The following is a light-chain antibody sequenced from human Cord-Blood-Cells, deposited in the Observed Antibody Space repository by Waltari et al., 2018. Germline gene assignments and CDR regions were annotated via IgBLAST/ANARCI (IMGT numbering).Light chain of an antibody. V-gene: IGLV3-25*03. CDR2: KDS. J-gene: IGLJ1*01. CDR1: ALTKQY. CDR3: QSADSSGTYV. Sequence: SYELTQPPSVSVSPGQTARITCSGDALTKQYAYWYQQKPGQAPVLGIYKDSERHSGIPDRFSGSSSGTTVTLTISGVQAEDEADYYCQSADSSGTYVFGTWTKVTVL.